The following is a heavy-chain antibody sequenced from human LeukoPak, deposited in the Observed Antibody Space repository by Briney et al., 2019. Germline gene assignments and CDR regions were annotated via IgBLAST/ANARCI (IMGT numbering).Heavy chain of an antibody. D-gene: IGHD1-14*01. CDR3: TKDAGPTLDWFDP. CDR2: IISGGGNR. V-gene: IGHV3-23*01. CDR1: GFMFYAYV. J-gene: IGHJ5*02. Sequence: PGGSLRLSCAASGFMFYAYVMALVRQTPGKTLEWVSTIISGGGNRHYADSIKGQFTISRDNSRNILYLEMNSLRADDSAIYYCTKDAGPTLDWFDPWGQGTRVTVSS.